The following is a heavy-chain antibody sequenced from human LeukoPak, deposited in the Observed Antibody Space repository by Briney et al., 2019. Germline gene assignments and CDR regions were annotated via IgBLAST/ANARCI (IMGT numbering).Heavy chain of an antibody. CDR3: ARGGRWDVEMATIN. CDR1: GFTFSSYS. CDR2: ISSSSSTI. V-gene: IGHV3-48*04. J-gene: IGHJ4*02. Sequence: GGSLRLSCAASGFTFSSYSMNWVRQAPGKGLEWVSYISSSSSTIYYADSVKGRFTISRDNAKNSLYLQMNSLRAEDTAVYYCARGGRWDVEMATINWGQGTLVTVSS. D-gene: IGHD5-24*01.